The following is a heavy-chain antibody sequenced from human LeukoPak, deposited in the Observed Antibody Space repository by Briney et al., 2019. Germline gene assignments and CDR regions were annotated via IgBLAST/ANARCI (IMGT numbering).Heavy chain of an antibody. J-gene: IGHJ4*02. CDR3: ATGDFWSGYHY. Sequence: ASVKVSCKVSGDTLSEVSLHWVRQSPGRGLEWMGGFDPATGETNHAQKFQGRVTMTEDTSTDTAYMELSSLRSEDTAVYYCATGDFWSGYHYWGQGTLVTVSS. V-gene: IGHV1-24*01. CDR1: GDTLSEVS. D-gene: IGHD3-3*01. CDR2: FDPATGET.